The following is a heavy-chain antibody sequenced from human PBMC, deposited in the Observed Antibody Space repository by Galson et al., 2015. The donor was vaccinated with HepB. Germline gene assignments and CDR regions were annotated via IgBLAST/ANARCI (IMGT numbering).Heavy chain of an antibody. J-gene: IGHJ4*02. CDR3: ARMDSSGWYPERVDY. CDR1: GFTFSSYS. Sequence: SLRLSCAASGFTFSSYSMIWVRQAPGKGLEWLSFISSGGETIDYADSVKGRFTISRDNAKKSLYLQMNSLRDEDTAVYYCARMDSSGWYPERVDYWGQGTLVTVSS. CDR2: ISSGGETI. V-gene: IGHV3-48*02. D-gene: IGHD6-19*01.